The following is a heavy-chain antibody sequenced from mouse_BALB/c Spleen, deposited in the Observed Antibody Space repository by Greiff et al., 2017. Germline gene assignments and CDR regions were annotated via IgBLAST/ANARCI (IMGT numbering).Heavy chain of an antibody. CDR2: INSNGGST. CDR3: ARQGGYYAMDY. V-gene: IGHV5-6-2*01. CDR1: GFTFSSYY. J-gene: IGHJ4*01. D-gene: IGHD1-1*02. Sequence: DVMLVESGGGLVKLGGSLKLSCAASGFTFSSYYMSWVRQTPEKRLELVAAINSNGGSTYYPDTVKGRFTISRDNAKNTLYLQMSSLKSEDTALYYCARQGGYYAMDYWGQGTSVTVSS.